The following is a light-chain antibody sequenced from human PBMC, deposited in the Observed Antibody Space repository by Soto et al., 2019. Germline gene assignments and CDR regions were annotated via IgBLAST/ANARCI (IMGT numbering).Light chain of an antibody. Sequence: DIHMTQSPSTLSASVGDRVTITCRASQNINSWLAWYQQKPGKAPKLLIYEASTLERGVPSRFGGSGSGTEFTLTISSLQSDDFATYYCQQYNSYLTFGQGTKVDIK. J-gene: IGKJ1*01. CDR1: QNINSW. CDR2: EAS. V-gene: IGKV1-5*03. CDR3: QQYNSYLT.